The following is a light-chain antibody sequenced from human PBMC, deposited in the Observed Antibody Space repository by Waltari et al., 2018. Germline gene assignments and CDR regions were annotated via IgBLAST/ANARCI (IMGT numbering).Light chain of an antibody. V-gene: IGLV2-11*01. CDR1: SSDVGGYNY. Sequence: HSALTQPRSVSGSPGQSVAIACTGTSSDVGGYNYVSWYQQHPGKAPKLMIYDVTERPSGVPLPFTGSKSGNTASLTVSGLQAEDEADYYCCSFAAGDAYVFGTGTKVTV. CDR2: DVT. CDR3: CSFAAGDAYV. J-gene: IGLJ1*01.